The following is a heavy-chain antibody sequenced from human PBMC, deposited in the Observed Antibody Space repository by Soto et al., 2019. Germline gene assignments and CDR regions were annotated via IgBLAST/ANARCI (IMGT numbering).Heavy chain of an antibody. J-gene: IGHJ4*02. CDR3: ATGPTYYYAY. D-gene: IGHD3-10*01. Sequence: GGSLILSCAASGFTFSNNGMHWVRQAPGKGLEWVAFISNDESDTYYVDSVKGRFSSSRDNSQNTLYLKMNSLRGEDTAVYYCATGPTYYYAYWGQGTLVTVSS. V-gene: IGHV3-30*03. CDR1: GFTFSNNG. CDR2: ISNDESDT.